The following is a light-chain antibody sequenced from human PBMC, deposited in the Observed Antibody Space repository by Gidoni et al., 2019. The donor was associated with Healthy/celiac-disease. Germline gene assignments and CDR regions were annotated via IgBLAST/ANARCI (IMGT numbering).Light chain of an antibody. CDR2: DAS. J-gene: IGKJ1*01. CDR1: QSVSSY. Sequence: PGERATLSCRASQSVSSYLAWYQQKPGQAPRLLIYDASNRATGIPARFSGSGSGTDFTLTISSLEPEDFAVYYCQQRSNWPRKFGQGTKVEIK. V-gene: IGKV3-11*01. CDR3: QQRSNWPRK.